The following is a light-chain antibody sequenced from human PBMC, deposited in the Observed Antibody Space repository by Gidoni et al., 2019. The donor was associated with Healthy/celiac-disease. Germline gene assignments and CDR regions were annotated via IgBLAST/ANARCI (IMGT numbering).Light chain of an antibody. CDR1: ALPKQY. V-gene: IGLV3-25*03. CDR2: EDS. CDR3: QSADSSGTFVV. J-gene: IGLJ2*01. Sequence: SSELTQPSSVSVSPGQTAMITCTGDALPKQYAYWYQQKPGQAPVLVIYEDSERPSGIPERFAGSSSGTTVSLTISGVQAEDEADYYCQSADSSGTFVVFGGGTKLTV.